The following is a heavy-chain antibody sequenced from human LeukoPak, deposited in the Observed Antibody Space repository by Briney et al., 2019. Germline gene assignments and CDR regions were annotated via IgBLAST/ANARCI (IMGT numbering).Heavy chain of an antibody. D-gene: IGHD3-10*01. CDR1: GGSIRSGDYY. J-gene: IGHJ4*02. CDR3: ARGRGYYYGSGIGDY. Sequence: PSETLSLTCTVSGGSIRSGDYYWSWIRQPPGKGLEWIGYIYYSGSTYYNPPLKSRVSMSVDTSKNQFSLRLSSVTAADTAVYYCARGRGYYYGSGIGDYWGQGTLVTVSS. CDR2: IYYSGST. V-gene: IGHV4-30-4*08.